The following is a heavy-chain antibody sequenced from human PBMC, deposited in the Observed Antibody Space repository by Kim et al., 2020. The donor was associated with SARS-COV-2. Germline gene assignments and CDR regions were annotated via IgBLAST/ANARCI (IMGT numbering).Heavy chain of an antibody. J-gene: IGHJ5*02. CDR1: GFTLSSYS. CDR2: ISSSSLTI. CDR3: AREGSYSSSWYNGRFDP. V-gene: IGHV3-48*02. D-gene: IGHD6-13*01. Sequence: GGSLRLSCAASGFTLSSYSMSWVRQAPGKGLEWVSYISSSSLTIYYADSVKGRITISRDNAKNSLYLQMNSLRDEDTAVYYCAREGSYSSSWYNGRFDPWGEGALVTVSP.